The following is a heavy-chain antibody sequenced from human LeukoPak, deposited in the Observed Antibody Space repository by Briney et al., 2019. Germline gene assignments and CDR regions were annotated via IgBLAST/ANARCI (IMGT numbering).Heavy chain of an antibody. Sequence: ASVKVSCKASGYTFTDYFMYWVRQAPGQGLEWMGCINPFSGDTNYPQKFQGRVTMTRDTSISTAYMDLSRLRSDDTAVYYCARELGTLDPLRKFDNWGQGTLVTVSS. D-gene: IGHD3-16*01. CDR2: INPFSGDT. J-gene: IGHJ4*02. CDR1: GYTFTDYF. V-gene: IGHV1-2*02. CDR3: ARELGTLDPLRKFDN.